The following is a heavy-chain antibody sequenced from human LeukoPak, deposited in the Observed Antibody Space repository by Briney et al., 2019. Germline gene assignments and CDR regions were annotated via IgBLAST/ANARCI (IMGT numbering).Heavy chain of an antibody. V-gene: IGHV3-53*01. CDR3: AREVAADDAFDI. CDR2: IYSGGST. Sequence: GGSLRLSCAASGFSVSSNYMGWVRQAPGKGLEWVSVIYSGGSTYYADSVKGRFTISRDNSKNTLYLQMNSLRAEDTAVYYCAREVAADDAFDIWGQGTMVTVSS. CDR1: GFSVSSNY. D-gene: IGHD2-15*01. J-gene: IGHJ3*02.